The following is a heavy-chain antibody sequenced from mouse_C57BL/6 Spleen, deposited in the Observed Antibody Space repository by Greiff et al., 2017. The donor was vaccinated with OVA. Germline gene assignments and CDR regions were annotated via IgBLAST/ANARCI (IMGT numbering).Heavy chain of an antibody. J-gene: IGHJ3*01. CDR3: ARWEGYDGAWLAY. CDR1: GYTFTSYW. CDR2: IYPSDSDT. Sequence: QVQLQQPGAELVRPGSSVKLSCKASGYTFTSYWMDWVKQRPGQGLEWIGNIYPSDSDTHYNQKFKDKATLTVDKSSSTAYMQLSSLTSEDSAVYDCARWEGYDGAWLAYWGQGTLVTVSA. V-gene: IGHV1-61*01. D-gene: IGHD2-2*01.